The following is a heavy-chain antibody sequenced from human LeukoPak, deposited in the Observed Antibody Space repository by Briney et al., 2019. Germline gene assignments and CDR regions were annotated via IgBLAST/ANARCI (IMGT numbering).Heavy chain of an antibody. D-gene: IGHD2-2*01. V-gene: IGHV5-51*01. CDR3: ARSVLGYCSSTSCLKGRIAAAGVVDP. CDR2: IYPGDSDT. CDR1: GYSFTSYW. J-gene: IGHJ5*02. Sequence: GESLKISCKGSGYSFTSYWIGWVRQMPGKGVEWMGIIYPGDSDTRYSPSFQGQVTISADKSISTAYLQWSSLKASDTAMYYCARSVLGYCSSTSCLKGRIAAAGVVDPWGQGTLATVSS.